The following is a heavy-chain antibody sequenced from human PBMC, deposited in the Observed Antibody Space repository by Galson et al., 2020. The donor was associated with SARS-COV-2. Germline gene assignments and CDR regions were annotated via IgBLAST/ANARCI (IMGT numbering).Heavy chain of an antibody. CDR2: IIPICGAA. V-gene: IGHV1-69*13. J-gene: IGHJ6*03. Sequence: SVKVSCKASGCTFSSYAISWVRQAPGQGLEWMGWIIPICGAANYAQKFQGRVTMTADESTSTAYMELSSLRSEDTAVYFCERAGWYYDSSGPYYYYYKDVWGKGTSVTVSS. D-gene: IGHD3-22*01. CDR3: ERAGWYYDSSGPYYYYYKDV. CDR1: GCTFSSYA.